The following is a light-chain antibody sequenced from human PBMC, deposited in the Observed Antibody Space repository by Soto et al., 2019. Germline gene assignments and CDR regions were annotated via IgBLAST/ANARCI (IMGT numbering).Light chain of an antibody. J-gene: IGKJ1*01. CDR1: QSVSSSY. V-gene: IGKV3-20*01. CDR2: GAS. CDR3: QQYDNSPWT. Sequence: EIVLKQSPGTLSLSPGERATLSCRASQSVSSSYLAWYQQKPGQAPRLLIDGASSRATGIPDRFSGSGSGTDFTLTISRLEPEDFAVYYCQQYDNSPWTFGQGTKVEIK.